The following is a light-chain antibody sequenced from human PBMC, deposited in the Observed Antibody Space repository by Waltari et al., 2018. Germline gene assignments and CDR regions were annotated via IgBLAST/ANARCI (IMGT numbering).Light chain of an antibody. CDR2: GNS. CDR1: SSNIGAGHD. CDR3: QSYDSSLSGFWV. Sequence: QSVLTQPPSVSGASGQRVTISCTGSSSNIGAGHDVHWYHQITEKAHKLLVYGNSNRPSGVPDRFSGSKSGTSASLAITGLQAEDEADYYCQSYDSSLSGFWVFGGGTKLTVL. V-gene: IGLV1-40*01. J-gene: IGLJ3*02.